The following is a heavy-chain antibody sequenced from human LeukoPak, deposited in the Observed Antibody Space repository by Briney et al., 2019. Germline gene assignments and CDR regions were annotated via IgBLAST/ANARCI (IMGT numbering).Heavy chain of an antibody. CDR3: ARDRSRYCSSTSYYGGDAFDI. J-gene: IGHJ3*02. D-gene: IGHD2-2*01. CDR1: GFTVSSNY. V-gene: IGHV3-53*01. Sequence: PGGSLRLSCAASGFTVSSNYMSWVRQAPGKGLEWVSVIYSGGSTYYADSVKGRLTISRDNSKNTLYLQMNSLRAEDTAVYYCARDRSRYCSSTSYYGGDAFDIWGQGTMVTVSS. CDR2: IYSGGST.